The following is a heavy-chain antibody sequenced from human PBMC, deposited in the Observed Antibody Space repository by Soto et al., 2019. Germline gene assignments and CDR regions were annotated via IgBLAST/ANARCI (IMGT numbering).Heavy chain of an antibody. Sequence: QVQLLQSGPGLVKPSQTLSLTCAISGDSVSSNIVTWDWIRQSPSRGLEWLGRTYYRSEWFNYYAVSVKSRMTINEDTSKNQFSLQLNYVTPEDTAGYYCARLIGTSWFVGWGQGTPVTVSS. V-gene: IGHV6-1*01. CDR3: ARLIGTSWFVG. J-gene: IGHJ4*02. CDR2: TYYRSEWFN. D-gene: IGHD6-13*01. CDR1: GDSVSSNIVT.